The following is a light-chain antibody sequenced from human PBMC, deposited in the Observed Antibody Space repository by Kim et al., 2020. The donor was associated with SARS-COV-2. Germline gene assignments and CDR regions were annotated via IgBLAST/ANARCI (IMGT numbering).Light chain of an antibody. J-gene: IGKJ1*01. CDR2: AAS. Sequence: AAAGDEFTIPCRASQGISNYLAWFQKIPGKAPKSLIYAASGLQSGVPSKFSGSGSGTDFTLTISSLQPEDFATYYCKQYNSYPWTFGQETKVDIK. V-gene: IGKV1-16*02. CDR1: QGISNY. CDR3: KQYNSYPWT.